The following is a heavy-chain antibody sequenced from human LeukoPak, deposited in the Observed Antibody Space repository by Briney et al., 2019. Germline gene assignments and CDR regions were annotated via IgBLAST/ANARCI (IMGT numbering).Heavy chain of an antibody. J-gene: IGHJ4*02. CDR3: AREQLLWFGELSPTDY. D-gene: IGHD3-10*01. Sequence: SETLSLTCAVSGYSISSGYYWGWIRQPPGKGLEWIGSIYHSGSTYYNPSLKSRVTISVDTSKNQFSLKLGSVTAADTAVYYCAREQLLWFGELSPTDYWGQGTLVTVSS. CDR1: GYSISSGYY. CDR2: IYHSGST. V-gene: IGHV4-38-2*02.